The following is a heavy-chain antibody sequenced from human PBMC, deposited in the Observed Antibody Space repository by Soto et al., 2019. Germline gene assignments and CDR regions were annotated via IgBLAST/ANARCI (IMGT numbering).Heavy chain of an antibody. V-gene: IGHV3-48*02. CDR2: ISSSSSTI. CDR3: ARDTYVVTRLQEDDY. Sequence: HPGGSLRLSCAASGFTFSSYSMNWVRQAPGKGLEWVSYISSSSSTIYYADSVKGRFTISRDNAKNSLYLQMNSLRDEDTAVYYCARDTYVVTRLQEDDYWGQGTLVTVSS. D-gene: IGHD2-15*01. J-gene: IGHJ4*02. CDR1: GFTFSSYS.